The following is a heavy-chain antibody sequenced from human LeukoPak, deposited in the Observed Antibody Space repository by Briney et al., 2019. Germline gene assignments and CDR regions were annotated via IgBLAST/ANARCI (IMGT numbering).Heavy chain of an antibody. CDR3: TAVVSWESERLVDY. CDR2: IKSKTDGGTT. Sequence: GGSLRLSCAASGFTVSNKYMSWVRQAPGKGLEWVGRIKSKTDGGTTDYAAPVKGRFTISRDDSKNTLYLQMKSLKTEDTAVYYCTAVVSWESERLVDYWGQGTLVTVSS. V-gene: IGHV3-15*01. J-gene: IGHJ4*02. CDR1: GFTVSNKY. D-gene: IGHD6-25*01.